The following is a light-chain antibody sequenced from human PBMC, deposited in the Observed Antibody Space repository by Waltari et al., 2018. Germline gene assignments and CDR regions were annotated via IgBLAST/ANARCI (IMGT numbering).Light chain of an antibody. CDR2: DVS. CDR3: SSQSSNNVVL. Sequence: QSALTQPASVSGSPGQSVPILCTGTSNDVGGYHSVSWYQEHPGQPPRVIIYDVSDRPSGVSDRFSGSKSGNTASLTISGLQAEDEADYYCSSQSSNNVVLFGGGTKLTVL. CDR1: SNDVGGYHS. V-gene: IGLV2-14*01. J-gene: IGLJ2*01.